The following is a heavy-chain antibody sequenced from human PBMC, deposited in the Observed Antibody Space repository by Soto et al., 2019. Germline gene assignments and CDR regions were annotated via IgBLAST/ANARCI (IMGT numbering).Heavy chain of an antibody. CDR3: ARLYPGSGWPYHYYGMDV. Sequence: EVQLVESGGGLVQPGGSLRLSCAASGFTFSTYWMSWVRQAPGKGLEWVAKIKQDGGDTYYVDSVKGRFTISRDNDENSVYLQMNSLRAEDTAVYHCARLYPGSGWPYHYYGMDVWGQGTTVTVSS. CDR2: IKQDGGDT. V-gene: IGHV3-7*01. CDR1: GFTFSTYW. D-gene: IGHD6-19*01. J-gene: IGHJ6*02.